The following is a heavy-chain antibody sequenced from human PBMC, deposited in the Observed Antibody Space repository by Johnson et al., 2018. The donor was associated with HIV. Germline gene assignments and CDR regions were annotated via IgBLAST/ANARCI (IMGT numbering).Heavy chain of an antibody. V-gene: IGHV3-23*04. CDR2: ISGSGGST. D-gene: IGHD3-22*01. J-gene: IGHJ3*02. CDR3: AKDSRITMIVVAAFDI. CDR1: GFTFSSYA. Sequence: EVQLVESGGGLVQPGGSLRLSCAASGFTFSSYAMSWVRQAPGKGLEWVSAISGSGGSTYYADSVKGRFTYSRDNSKNTLYLQMNSLRAEDTAVYYCAKDSRITMIVVAAFDIWGQGTMVTVSS.